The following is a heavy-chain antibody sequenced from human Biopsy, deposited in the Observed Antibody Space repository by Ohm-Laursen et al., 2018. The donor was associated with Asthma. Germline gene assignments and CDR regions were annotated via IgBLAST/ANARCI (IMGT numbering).Heavy chain of an antibody. Sequence: ATVKVSCKISGYSLTDLSMHWARQAPGQGLEWMGGHDHEEGGTVNARRFQGRVTMTEDTSTDTAYMELSSLSSDDTAVYYCASDFPKDYVRYNFQFWGQGTLVTVSS. CDR2: HDHEEGGT. D-gene: IGHD4-17*01. J-gene: IGHJ4*02. V-gene: IGHV1-24*01. CDR3: ASDFPKDYVRYNFQF. CDR1: GYSLTDLS.